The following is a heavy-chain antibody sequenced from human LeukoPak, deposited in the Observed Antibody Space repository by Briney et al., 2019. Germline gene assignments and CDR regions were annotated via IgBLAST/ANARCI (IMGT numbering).Heavy chain of an antibody. V-gene: IGHV4-59*01. CDR1: GGSISSYY. CDR3: ARDKWGDYDSSGYYYFDY. J-gene: IGHJ4*02. Sequence: SETLSLTCTVSGGSISSYYWSWIRQPPGKGLEGIGYIYYSGSTNYNPSLKSRVTISVDTSKNQFSLKLSSVTAADTAVYYCARDKWGDYDSSGYYYFDYWGQGTLVTVSS. D-gene: IGHD3-22*01. CDR2: IYYSGST.